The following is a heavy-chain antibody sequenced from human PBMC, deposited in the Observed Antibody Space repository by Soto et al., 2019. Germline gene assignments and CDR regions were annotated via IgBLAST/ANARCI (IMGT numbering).Heavy chain of an antibody. D-gene: IGHD3-22*01. CDR2: ISASGGST. CDR1: GFTFSTYA. V-gene: IGHV3-23*01. Sequence: GGSLRLSCAASGFTFSTYAMTWVRQAPGKGLEWVSAISASGGSTYYADSVKGRFTISRDDSKNTAYLQMNSLKTEDTAVYYCTRLLTYYYDSSGFWGQGTLVTVSS. CDR3: TRLLTYYYDSSGF. J-gene: IGHJ4*02.